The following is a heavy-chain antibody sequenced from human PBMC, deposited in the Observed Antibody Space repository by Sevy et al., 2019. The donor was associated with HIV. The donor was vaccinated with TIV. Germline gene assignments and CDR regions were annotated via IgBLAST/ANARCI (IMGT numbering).Heavy chain of an antibody. V-gene: IGHV3-23*01. Sequence: GGSLRLSCVASELTISDYVLYWVRQAPGKGLEWVSAITESDADITYADSVKGRFTVSRDNSKNTVYLQMGSQRAEDPAIYYCAKLGVRVATGGTDYWGQGTQVTVSS. D-gene: IGHD3-3*01. J-gene: IGHJ4*02. CDR1: ELTISDYV. CDR3: AKLGVRVATGGTDY. CDR2: ITESDADI.